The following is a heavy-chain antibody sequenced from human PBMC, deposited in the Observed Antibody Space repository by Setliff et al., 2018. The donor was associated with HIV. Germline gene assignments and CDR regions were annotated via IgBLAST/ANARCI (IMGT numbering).Heavy chain of an antibody. CDR1: GASISSSGYY. J-gene: IGHJ4*02. Sequence: PSETLSLTCTVSGASISSSGYYWGWIRQPPGKGLEWIGTIYYSGSTYYNPSLKSRVTISVDTSKNQFSLKLTSVAAADTAVYYCARTLRAAAMGYFDYWGQGTLVTAPQ. CDR2: IYYSGST. V-gene: IGHV4-39*07. D-gene: IGHD5-18*01. CDR3: ARTLRAAAMGYFDY.